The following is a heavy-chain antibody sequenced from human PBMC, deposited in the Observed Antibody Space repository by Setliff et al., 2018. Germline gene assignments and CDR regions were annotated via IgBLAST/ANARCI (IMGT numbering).Heavy chain of an antibody. CDR3: ARVKAPALYHYMDV. CDR1: GYTFTGYY. Sequence: GASVKVSCKASGYTFTGYYMHWVRQAPGQGLEWMGRINPNSGGTNYAQKFQGRVTMTRDTSISTAYMELSRLRSDDTAVYYCARVKAPALYHYMDVWGKGTTVTVSS. D-gene: IGHD3-16*02. V-gene: IGHV1-2*06. J-gene: IGHJ6*03. CDR2: INPNSGGT.